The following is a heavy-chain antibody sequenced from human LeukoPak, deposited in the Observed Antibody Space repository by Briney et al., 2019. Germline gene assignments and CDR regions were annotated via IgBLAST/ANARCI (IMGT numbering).Heavy chain of an antibody. CDR2: IWYDGSNK. CDR3: ATGYYYDSSGYYSTDYYFDY. Sequence: GGSLRLSCAASGFTLSSYGMHWVPQAPGKGLEWVAVIWYDGSNKYYADSVKGRFTISRDNSKNTLYLQMNSLRAEDTAVYYCATGYYYDSSGYYSTDYYFDYWGQGTLVTVSS. CDR1: GFTLSSYG. J-gene: IGHJ4*02. V-gene: IGHV3-33*01. D-gene: IGHD3-22*01.